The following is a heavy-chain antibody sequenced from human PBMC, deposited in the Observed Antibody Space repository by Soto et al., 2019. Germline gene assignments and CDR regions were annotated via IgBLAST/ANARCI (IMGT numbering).Heavy chain of an antibody. Sequence: GGSLRLSCAASGFTFSSYAMSWVRQAPGKGLEWVSAISGSGGSTYYADSVKGRFNISRDNSKNTLYLQMNSLRAEETAVYYWAKGTGHGDYEGGYYYYMDVWGKGTTVTVSS. D-gene: IGHD4-17*01. CDR2: ISGSGGST. J-gene: IGHJ6*03. V-gene: IGHV3-23*01. CDR1: GFTFSSYA. CDR3: AKGTGHGDYEGGYYYYMDV.